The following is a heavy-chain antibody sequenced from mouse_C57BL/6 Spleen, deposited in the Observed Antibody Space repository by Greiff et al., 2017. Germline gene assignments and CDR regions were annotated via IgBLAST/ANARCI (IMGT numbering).Heavy chain of an antibody. D-gene: IGHD2-4*01. J-gene: IGHJ3*01. V-gene: IGHV1-26*01. CDR1: GYTFTDYY. CDR2: INPNNGGT. CDR3: ARTGSIYYDYDERGPWFAY. Sequence: EVQLQQSGPELVKPGASVKISCKASGYTFTDYYMNWVKQSHGKSLEWIGDINPNNGGTSYNQKFKGKATLTVAKSSSTAYMELRSLTSEDSAVYYCARTGSIYYDYDERGPWFAYWGQGTLVTVSA.